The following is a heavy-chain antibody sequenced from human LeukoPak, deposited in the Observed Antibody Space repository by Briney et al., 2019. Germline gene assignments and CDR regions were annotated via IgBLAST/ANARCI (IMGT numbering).Heavy chain of an antibody. CDR1: GYTFTSFG. J-gene: IGHJ3*02. D-gene: IGHD5-12*01. V-gene: IGHV1-18*01. Sequence: GASVKVSCMASGYTFTSFGVSWVRQAPGQGLEWVGWISVYNGNTDYAQKFQGRVTMTTETSTHTDYMELRGLTSGDTAVYYCARVKDSGRDAFDIWGQGTMVTVSS. CDR3: ARVKDSGRDAFDI. CDR2: ISVYNGNT.